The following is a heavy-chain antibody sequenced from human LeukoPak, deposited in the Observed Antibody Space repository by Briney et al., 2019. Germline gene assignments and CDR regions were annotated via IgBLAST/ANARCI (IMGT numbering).Heavy chain of an antibody. CDR1: GYTFTSYA. D-gene: IGHD6-19*01. J-gene: IGHJ4*02. Sequence: ASVKVSCKASGYTFTSYAMHWVRQAPGQRLEWMGWINAGNGNTKYSQKFQGRVTITRDTSASTAYMDLSSLRSEDTAVYYCARDGGGIAVAGKTFDYWGQGTLVTVSS. CDR3: ARDGGGIAVAGKTFDY. V-gene: IGHV1-3*01. CDR2: INAGNGNT.